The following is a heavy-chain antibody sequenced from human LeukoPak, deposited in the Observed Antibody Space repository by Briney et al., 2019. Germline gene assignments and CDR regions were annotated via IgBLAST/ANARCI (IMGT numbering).Heavy chain of an antibody. Sequence: SETLSLTCTVSGGSISSYFWSWIRQPPGKGLEWIGYIYYSGKTYYNPSLKSRVTISVDTSKNQFSLKLTSVTAADTAVYYCARALYGDYGRYDNWFDPWGQGTLVTVSS. CDR1: GGSISSYF. CDR3: ARALYGDYGRYDNWFDP. CDR2: IYYSGKT. D-gene: IGHD4-17*01. J-gene: IGHJ5*02. V-gene: IGHV4-59*01.